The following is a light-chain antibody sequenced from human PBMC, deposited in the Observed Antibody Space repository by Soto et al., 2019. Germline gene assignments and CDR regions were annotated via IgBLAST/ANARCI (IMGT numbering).Light chain of an antibody. CDR2: DAD. V-gene: IGKV3-20*01. CDR3: QQSASSVT. CDR1: QSVSSTF. J-gene: IGKJ5*01. Sequence: PGETATLTCSASQSVSSTFLAWHQQKPGQAPTLLIYDADTRATGIPDRFSGSGFGTQFTLTISSLEPEDSAMYYCQQSASSVTFGQGTRLEIK.